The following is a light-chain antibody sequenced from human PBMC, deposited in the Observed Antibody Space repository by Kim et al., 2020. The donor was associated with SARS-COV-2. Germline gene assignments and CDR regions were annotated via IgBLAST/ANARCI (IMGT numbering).Light chain of an antibody. J-gene: IGLJ3*02. V-gene: IGLV6-57*03. CDR1: SGSIASNY. CDR3: QSYRV. CDR2: EDN. Sequence: LTQSHSVSESPGKTVTISCTRTSGSIASNYVQWYQQRPGSAPTTVIYEDNQRPSGVPDRFSGSIDSSSNSASLTISGLKTEDEADYYCQSYRVFGGGTQLTVL.